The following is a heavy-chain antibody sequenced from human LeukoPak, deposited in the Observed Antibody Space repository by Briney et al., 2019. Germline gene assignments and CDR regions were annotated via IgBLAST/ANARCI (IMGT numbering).Heavy chain of an antibody. J-gene: IGHJ6*04. CDR2: ISYDGTNK. CDR1: GFTFSSYV. Sequence: GGSLRLSCAASGFTFSSYVMHWVRQAPGKGLEWLAVISYDGTNKYYADSVKGRFTISRDNAKNSLYLQMNSLRAEDAAVYYCARDHIIEHIVVVVAASPYYYYGMDVWGKGTTVTVSS. D-gene: IGHD2-15*01. V-gene: IGHV3-30-3*01. CDR3: ARDHIIEHIVVVVAASPYYYYGMDV.